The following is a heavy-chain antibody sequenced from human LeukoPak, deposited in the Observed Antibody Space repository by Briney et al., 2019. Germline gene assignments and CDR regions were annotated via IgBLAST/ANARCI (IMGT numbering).Heavy chain of an antibody. D-gene: IGHD3-3*01. CDR1: GFTFSSYA. CDR3: ARDAPRGFGVVIMNYYYYGMDV. J-gene: IGHJ6*02. V-gene: IGHV3-30*04. CDR2: ISYDGSNK. Sequence: GGSLRLPCAASGFTFSSYAMHWVRQAPGKGLEWVAVISYDGSNKYYADSVKGRFTISRDNSKNTLYLQMNSLRAEDTAVYYCARDAPRGFGVVIMNYYYYGMDVWGQGTTVTVSS.